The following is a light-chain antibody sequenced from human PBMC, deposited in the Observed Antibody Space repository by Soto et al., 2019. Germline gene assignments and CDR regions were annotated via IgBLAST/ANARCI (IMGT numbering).Light chain of an antibody. Sequence: IQMAQSPSSLSAAGGDRVTITGRASQNMRNYLNWYQQRPGKTPNLLVYAASNLRGGVPSRFSGGGSGTDFTLTISSLQPEDFATYYCQRIPSTSSYTFGKGTK. J-gene: IGKJ2*01. CDR1: QNMRNY. CDR3: QRIPSTSSYT. CDR2: AAS. V-gene: IGKV1-39*01.